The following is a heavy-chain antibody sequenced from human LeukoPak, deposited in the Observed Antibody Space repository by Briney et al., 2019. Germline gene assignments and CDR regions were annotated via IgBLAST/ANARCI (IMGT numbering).Heavy chain of an antibody. D-gene: IGHD2-21*02. V-gene: IGHV3-43*02. J-gene: IGHJ4*02. CDR2: ITANGDST. CDR3: AKDIEAGTAGFSFDY. Sequence: PGGSLRLSCAASGFSFAYYAMHWVRQAPGKGLGWVSLITANGDSTYYADSVKGRFTISRDNSKNSLSLQMNSLRTEDTALYYCAKDIEAGTAGFSFDYWGQGTLVAVSS. CDR1: GFSFAYYA.